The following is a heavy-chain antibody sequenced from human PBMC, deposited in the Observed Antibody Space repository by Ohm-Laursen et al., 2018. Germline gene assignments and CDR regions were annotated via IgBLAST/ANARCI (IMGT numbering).Heavy chain of an antibody. Sequence: FLRLSCAASGFTVSRNYMTWVRQAPGKGLEWVSVIYNDDSTYYADSVKGRFTISRDNSKNTLYLQMNSLRAEDTAVYYCARDEGYYYGMDVWGQGTTVTVSS. CDR3: ARDEGYYYGMDV. V-gene: IGHV3-66*01. CDR2: IYNDDST. CDR1: GFTVSRNY. J-gene: IGHJ6*02.